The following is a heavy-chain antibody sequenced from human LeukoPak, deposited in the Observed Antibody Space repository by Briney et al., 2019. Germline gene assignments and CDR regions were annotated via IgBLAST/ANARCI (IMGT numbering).Heavy chain of an antibody. Sequence: PGGSLRLSCAASGFTFSRFAMTWVRQAPGKGLEWVSSITGNHGATYNIDSAKGRFTISRDNSQNTLYLQMNSLRAEDTAVYYCTKDPNGDYVGAFDPWGQGTLVTVSS. CDR3: TKDPNGDYVGAFDP. CDR1: GFTFSRFA. V-gene: IGHV3-23*01. D-gene: IGHD4-17*01. J-gene: IGHJ5*02. CDR2: ITGNHGAT.